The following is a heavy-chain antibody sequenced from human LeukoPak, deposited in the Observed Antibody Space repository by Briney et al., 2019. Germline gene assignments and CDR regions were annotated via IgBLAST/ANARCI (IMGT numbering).Heavy chain of an antibody. V-gene: IGHV3-53*01. J-gene: IGHJ3*02. CDR2: IRSGGDT. Sequence: PGGSLRLSCVASGFSFSTYDMYWVRQAPGKGLEWVSVIRSGGDTHYADSVKGRFTISRDDSKNTLYLQMNSLRAEDTAVYYCAREENGGVYDDGFDIWGHGTMVTVSS. CDR3: AREENGGVYDDGFDI. D-gene: IGHD5/OR15-5a*01. CDR1: GFSFSTYD.